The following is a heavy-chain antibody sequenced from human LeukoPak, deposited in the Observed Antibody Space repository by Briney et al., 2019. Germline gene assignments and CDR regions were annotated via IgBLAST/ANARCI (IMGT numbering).Heavy chain of an antibody. V-gene: IGHV4-59*12. Sequence: SETLSLTCTVSGGSIRSYYWSWIRQPPGKGLEWIGYIYYSGSTNYNPSLKSRVTMSVDKSSNQLSLHLTSATAADTATYFCSRESGPFCPFGYWGQGTLVIVSS. CDR3: SRESGPFCPFGY. CDR1: GGSIRSYY. D-gene: IGHD1-26*01. CDR2: IYYSGST. J-gene: IGHJ4*02.